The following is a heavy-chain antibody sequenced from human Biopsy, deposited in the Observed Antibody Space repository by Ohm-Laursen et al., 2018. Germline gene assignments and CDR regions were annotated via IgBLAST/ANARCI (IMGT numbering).Heavy chain of an antibody. D-gene: IGHD2-8*01. CDR3: ARDGEAKYCRHGVCPSDF. Sequence: SLRLSCAAPGFPFHNYAMNWVRQAPGKGLEWVSSISASGNHIYYTDSVKGRFTVSRDNGKNSVYLQMNSLRVEDTAVYYCARDGEAKYCRHGVCPSDFWGQGTLVTVSS. CDR2: ISASGNHI. V-gene: IGHV3-21*01. J-gene: IGHJ4*02. CDR1: GFPFHNYA.